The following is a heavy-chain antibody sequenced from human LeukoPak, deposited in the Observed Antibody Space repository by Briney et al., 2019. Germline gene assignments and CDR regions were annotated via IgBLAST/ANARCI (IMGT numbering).Heavy chain of an antibody. D-gene: IGHD2/OR15-2a*01. V-gene: IGHV1-2*02. CDR1: GYTFTVYY. Sequence: ASLKLSCKASGYTFTVYYMHWVRHAPGQGLEWIGWINPNSGGTNYEQKFQGRVTMTRDTTISTAYMELSRLRSDDTAVYYCARGEGFLYYYYMDVWGKGTTVTVSS. J-gene: IGHJ6*03. CDR3: ARGEGFLYYYYMDV. CDR2: INPNSGGT.